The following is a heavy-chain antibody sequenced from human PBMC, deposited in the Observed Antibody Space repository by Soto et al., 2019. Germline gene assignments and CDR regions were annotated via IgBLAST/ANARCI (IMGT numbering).Heavy chain of an antibody. CDR3: ARAFGGDWNSSFDY. CDR2: INPNSGGT. V-gene: IGHV1-2*02. D-gene: IGHD2-21*02. CDR1: GYTFTGYY. Sequence: VASVKVSCKASGYTFTGYYMHWVRQAPGQGLEWMGWINPNSGGTNYAQKFQGRVTMTRDTSISTAYMELSRLRSDDTAVYYCARAFGGDWNSSFDYWGQGTLVTVSS. J-gene: IGHJ4*02.